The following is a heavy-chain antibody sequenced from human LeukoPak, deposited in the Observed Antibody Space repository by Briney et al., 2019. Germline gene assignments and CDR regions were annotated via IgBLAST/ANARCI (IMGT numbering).Heavy chain of an antibody. CDR1: GYTFTSYY. V-gene: IGHV1-46*01. Sequence: ASVKVSCKASGYTFTSYYMHWVRQAPGQGLEWMGVIHPSGGSTTYSQKFQGRVTMTRDTSSSTVFMELSSLRPEDTAVYYCATKGGAAYIDYWGQGTLVTVSS. J-gene: IGHJ4*02. CDR3: ATKGGAAYIDY. D-gene: IGHD1-26*01. CDR2: IHPSGGST.